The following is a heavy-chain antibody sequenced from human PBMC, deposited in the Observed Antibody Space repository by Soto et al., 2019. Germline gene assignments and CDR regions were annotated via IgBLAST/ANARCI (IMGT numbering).Heavy chain of an antibody. Sequence: QEQLVESGGGVVQPGRSLRLSCVASGFTFRSYGMHWVRQAPGKGLEWVAVMSDDESKKYYADSVKGRFTISRDNSKNTLFLQMDTLISEDTAVYYCARTAGGRVRGALDICGQGTMVTVSS. D-gene: IGHD6-13*01. CDR1: GFTFRSYG. CDR3: ARTAGGRVRGALDI. J-gene: IGHJ3*02. V-gene: IGHV3-30-3*01. CDR2: MSDDESKK.